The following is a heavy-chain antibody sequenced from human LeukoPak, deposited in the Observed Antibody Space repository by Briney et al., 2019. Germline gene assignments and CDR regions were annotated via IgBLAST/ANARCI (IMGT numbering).Heavy chain of an antibody. V-gene: IGHV4-34*01. CDR1: GGSFSGYH. CDR3: ASGTAAGTWFDYFDY. Sequence: SETLSLTCAVYGGSFSGYHWSWIRQPPGKGLEWIGEINHSGSTNYNPSLKSRVTISVDTSKNQSSLKLSSVTAADTAVYYCASGTAAGTWFDYFDYWGQGTLVTVSS. J-gene: IGHJ4*02. D-gene: IGHD6-13*01. CDR2: INHSGST.